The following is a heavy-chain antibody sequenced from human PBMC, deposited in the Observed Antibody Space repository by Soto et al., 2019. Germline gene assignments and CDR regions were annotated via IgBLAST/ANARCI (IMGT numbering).Heavy chain of an antibody. CDR1: GYTFTGYY. CDR3: ARDMDDYDFWSGYYHPNWFDP. CDR2: INPNSGGT. J-gene: IGHJ5*02. V-gene: IGHV1-2*02. Sequence: ASVKVSCKASGYTFTGYYMHWVRQAPGQGLEWMGWINPNSGGTNYAQKFQGRVTMTRDTSISTAYMELSRLRSDDTAVYYCARDMDDYDFWSGYYHPNWFDPWGQGTQVTVSS. D-gene: IGHD3-3*01.